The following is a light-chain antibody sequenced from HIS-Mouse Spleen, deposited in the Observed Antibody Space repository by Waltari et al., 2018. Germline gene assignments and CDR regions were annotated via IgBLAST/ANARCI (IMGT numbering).Light chain of an antibody. V-gene: IGLV1-47*01. J-gene: IGLJ3*02. CDR2: RNN. CDR1: SSNIGSNY. Sequence: SVLTQPPSASGTPGQRVTISCSGSSSNIGSNYVYWYQQLPGTAPKLHIYRNNQRPSGVPDRFSGSKSGTSASLAISGLRSEDEADYYCAAWDDSLSGPVFGGGTKLTVL. CDR3: AAWDDSLSGPV.